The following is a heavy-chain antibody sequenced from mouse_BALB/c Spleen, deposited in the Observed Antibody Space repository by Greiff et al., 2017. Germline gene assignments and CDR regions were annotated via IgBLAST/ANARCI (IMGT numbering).Heavy chain of an antibody. J-gene: IGHJ4*01. CDR1: GFTFSSYA. Sequence: DVQLVESGGGLVKPGGSLKLSCAASGFTFSSYAMSWVRQTPEKRLEWVATISSGGSYTYYPDSVKGRFTISRDNAKNTLYLQMSSLKSEDTAMYYCARQREYGVRRFYYAMDYWGQGTSVTVSS. V-gene: IGHV5-9-3*01. D-gene: IGHD2-14*01. CDR2: ISSGGSYT. CDR3: ARQREYGVRRFYYAMDY.